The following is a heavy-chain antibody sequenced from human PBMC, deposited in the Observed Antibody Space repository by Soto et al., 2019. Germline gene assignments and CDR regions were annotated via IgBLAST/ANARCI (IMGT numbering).Heavy chain of an antibody. Sequence: SETLSLTCTVSSSSVSSYYWNWIRQSPGKGLEWIGYIYYSGYTNYNPSLKSRITISVDTSKNQFSLKLSSVTPADTDMYYCAGGGLTKVPERGQGTIVAVS. D-gene: IGHD4-17*01. CDR3: AGGGLTKVPE. CDR1: SSSVSSYY. J-gene: IGHJ4*02. CDR2: IYYSGYT. V-gene: IGHV4-59*02.